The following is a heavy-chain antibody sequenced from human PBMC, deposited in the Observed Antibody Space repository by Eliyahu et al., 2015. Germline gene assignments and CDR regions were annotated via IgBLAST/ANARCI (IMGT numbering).Heavy chain of an antibody. J-gene: IGHJ6*02. V-gene: IGHV1-69*01. D-gene: IGHD5-18*01. CDR1: GGTFSSYA. Sequence: QVQLVQSGAEVKKPGSSVKVSCKASGGTFSSYAIXWVXXAPGQGLEWMGGIIPIFGTANYAQKFQGRVTITADESTSTAYMELSSLRSEDTAVYYCARPTSSPVDTAMVYYYYYYGMDVWGQGTTVTVSS. CDR2: IIPIFGTA. CDR3: ARPTSSPVDTAMVYYYYYYGMDV.